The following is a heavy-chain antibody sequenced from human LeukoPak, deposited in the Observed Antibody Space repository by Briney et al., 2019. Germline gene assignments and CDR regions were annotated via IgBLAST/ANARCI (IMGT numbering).Heavy chain of an antibody. CDR3: ARALYFGELGYYYMDF. Sequence: SETLSLTCTVSGDSISTYSWTWVRQPAGKGLEWIGRFSIRGSTQYNPSLRSRATMSADTSKNQFSLMVTSLTAADTAVYYCARALYFGELGYYYMDFWGRGTTVTVSS. V-gene: IGHV4-4*07. CDR1: GDSISTYS. J-gene: IGHJ6*03. CDR2: FSIRGST. D-gene: IGHD3-10*01.